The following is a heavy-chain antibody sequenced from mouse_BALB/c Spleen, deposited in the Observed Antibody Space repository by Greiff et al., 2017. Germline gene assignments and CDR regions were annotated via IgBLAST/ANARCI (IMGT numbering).Heavy chain of an antibody. V-gene: IGHV5-6-4*01. CDR2: ISSGGSYT. Sequence: DVKLVESGGGLVKPGGSLKLSCAASGFTFSSYTMSWVRQTPEKRLEWVATISSGGSYTYYPDSVKGRFTISRDNAKNTLYLQMSSLKSEDTAMYYCTRVGYYRYDEGFAYWGQGTLVTVSA. J-gene: IGHJ3*01. CDR3: TRVGYYRYDEGFAY. D-gene: IGHD2-14*01. CDR1: GFTFSSYT.